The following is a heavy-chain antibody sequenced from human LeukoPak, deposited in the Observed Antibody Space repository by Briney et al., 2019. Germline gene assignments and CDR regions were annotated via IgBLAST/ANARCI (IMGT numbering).Heavy chain of an antibody. CDR3: ARGGDYYYYGSGSPLKD. D-gene: IGHD3-10*01. V-gene: IGHV5-51*01. CDR1: GYSFTSYW. J-gene: IGHJ4*02. Sequence: GESLKISCKGSGYSFTSYWIGWVRQMPGKGLEWMGIIYPGDSDTRYSPSFQGQVTISADKSISTAYLQWSSLKASDTAMYYCARGGDYYYYGSGSPLKDWGQGTLVTVSS. CDR2: IYPGDSDT.